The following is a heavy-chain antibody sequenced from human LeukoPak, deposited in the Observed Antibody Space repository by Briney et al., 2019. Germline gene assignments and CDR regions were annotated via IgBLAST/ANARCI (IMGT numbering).Heavy chain of an antibody. J-gene: IGHJ3*02. CDR2: MNPNSRNT. CDR1: GYTFTNYD. CDR3: ARGNYYGNSVYDAFDI. D-gene: IGHD3-22*01. Sequence: ASVKVSCKASGYTFTNYDINWVRQAPGQGLEWMGWMNPNSRNTGHARNYQGRVTMTSDTSIGTAYMELSSLRSEDTAMYYCARGNYYGNSVYDAFDIWGRGTMVTVSS. V-gene: IGHV1-8*01.